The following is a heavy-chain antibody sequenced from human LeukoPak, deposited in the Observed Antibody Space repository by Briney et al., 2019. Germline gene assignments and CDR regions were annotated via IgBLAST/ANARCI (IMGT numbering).Heavy chain of an antibody. D-gene: IGHD3-9*01. CDR2: ISAYNGNT. Sequence: GASVKVSCKASGYTFTSYGISWVRQAPGQGLEWMGWISAYNGNTNYAQKLQGRVTMTTDTSTSTAYMELRSLRSDDTAVYCCARSKRAYYDILRGGMDVWGKGTTVTVSS. V-gene: IGHV1-18*04. CDR3: ARSKRAYYDILRGGMDV. CDR1: GYTFTSYG. J-gene: IGHJ6*04.